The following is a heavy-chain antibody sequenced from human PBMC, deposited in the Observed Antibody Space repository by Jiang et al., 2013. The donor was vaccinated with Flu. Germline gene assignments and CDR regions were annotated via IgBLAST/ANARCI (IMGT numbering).Heavy chain of an antibody. D-gene: IGHD3-16*02. CDR2: IRSKAYGGTT. CDR1: GFTFGDYA. J-gene: IGHJ4*02. V-gene: IGHV3-49*03. CDR3: TRDRVMITFGGVIVPLPFDY. Sequence: VQLLESGGGLVQPGRSLRLSCTASGFTFGDYAMSWFRQAPGKGLEWVGFIRSKAYGGTTEYAASVKGRFTISRDDSKSIAYLQMNSLKTEDTAVYYCTRDRVMITFGGVIVPLPFDYWGQGTLVTVSS.